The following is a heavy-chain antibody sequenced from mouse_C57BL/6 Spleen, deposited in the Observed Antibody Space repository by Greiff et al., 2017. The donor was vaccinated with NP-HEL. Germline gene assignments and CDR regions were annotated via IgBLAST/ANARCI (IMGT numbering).Heavy chain of an antibody. Sequence: VQVVESGAELARPGASVKLSCKASGYTFTSYGISWVKQRTGQGLEWIGEIYPRSGNTYYNEKFKGKATLTADKSSSTAYMELRSLTSEDSAVYFCARGSRAMDYWGQGTSVTVSS. CDR1: GYTFTSYG. J-gene: IGHJ4*01. V-gene: IGHV1-81*01. CDR3: ARGSRAMDY. CDR2: IYPRSGNT.